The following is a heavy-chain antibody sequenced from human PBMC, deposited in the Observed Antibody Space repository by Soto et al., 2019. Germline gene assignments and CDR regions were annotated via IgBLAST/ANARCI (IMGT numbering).Heavy chain of an antibody. CDR1: GGSISSNLYY. Sequence: QVRLQESGPGLVKPSATLSLACSVAGGSISSNLYYWGWVRQPPGQGLAWLGAVYHTGNTWYNPYLYRRVAISVDTSKSQISLKLKYVSASDAAIYYCARQTGAFGSYFGSWGPGLLVTISS. J-gene: IGHJ4*02. V-gene: IGHV4-39*01. D-gene: IGHD3-3*01. CDR3: ARQTGAFGSYFGS. CDR2: VYHTGNT.